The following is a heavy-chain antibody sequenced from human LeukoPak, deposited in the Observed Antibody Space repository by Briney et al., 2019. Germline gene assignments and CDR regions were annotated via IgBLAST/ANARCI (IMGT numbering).Heavy chain of an antibody. CDR2: IKTDGSEK. J-gene: IGHJ4*02. V-gene: IGHV3-7*01. CDR1: GFTFSSFW. CDR3: ARDSSGWPLDY. D-gene: IGHD6-19*01. Sequence: GGSLRLSCAASGFTFSSFWISWVRQAPGKGLEWVANIKTDGSEKYYVDSVRGRFTISRDNAKNSAYLQMNSLRVEDTAMYYCARDSSGWPLDYWGQGTLVTVSS.